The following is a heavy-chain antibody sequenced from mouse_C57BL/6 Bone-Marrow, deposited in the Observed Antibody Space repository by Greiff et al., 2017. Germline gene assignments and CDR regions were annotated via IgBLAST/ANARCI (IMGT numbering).Heavy chain of an antibody. CDR2: IRNKANGYTT. CDR3: ARYLYYSNPYFDY. D-gene: IGHD2-5*01. J-gene: IGHJ2*01. CDR1: GFTFTDYY. V-gene: IGHV7-3*01. Sequence: EVKLVESGGGLVQPGGSLSLSCAASGFTFTDYYMSWVRQPPGKALEWLGFIRNKANGYTTEYSASVKGRFTISRDNSQSILYLQMNALRAEDSATYYCARYLYYSNPYFDYWGQGTTRTVSS.